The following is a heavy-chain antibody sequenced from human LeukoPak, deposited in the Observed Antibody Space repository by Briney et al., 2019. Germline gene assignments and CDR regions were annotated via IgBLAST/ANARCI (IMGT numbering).Heavy chain of an antibody. Sequence: GSSLRLSCAVSGFTFSGFWMSWSRQAPGKGLEWVASINSDGSEGYYADVVKGRFTISRDNAKNSLYLQINSLRAEDTAVYYCARSSYSSSSSVWGQGTMVTVSS. CDR3: ARSSYSSSSSV. J-gene: IGHJ3*01. CDR1: GFTFSGFW. CDR2: INSDGSEG. D-gene: IGHD6-6*01. V-gene: IGHV3-7*03.